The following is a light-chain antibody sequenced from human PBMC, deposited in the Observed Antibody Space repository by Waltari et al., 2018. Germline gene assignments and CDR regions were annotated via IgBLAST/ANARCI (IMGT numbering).Light chain of an antibody. Sequence: QSALTQPASVSGSPGQSITISCTGTSSDVGSHNLVSWYQQQPGKAPKLMIYEGSKRPAGVSNRFSGSKSGNTASLTISGLQAEDEADYYCCSYTSSGSLLFGGGTKLTVL. J-gene: IGLJ2*01. CDR1: SSDVGSHNL. CDR2: EGS. CDR3: CSYTSSGSLL. V-gene: IGLV2-23*01.